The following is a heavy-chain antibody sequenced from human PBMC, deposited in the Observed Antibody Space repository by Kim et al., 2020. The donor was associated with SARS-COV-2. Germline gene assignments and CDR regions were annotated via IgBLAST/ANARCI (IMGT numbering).Heavy chain of an antibody. CDR2: VYSTGST. J-gene: IGHJ4*02. D-gene: IGHD1-26*01. V-gene: IGHV4-59*08. CDR3: ARQGSHYEIDY. Sequence: SETLSLTCIVSGDSMSDYYWTWIRQPPGKGLEWIGYVYSTGSTNYNPSLKSRVEMSVDTSKRQFSLKLASVSAADTAIYYCARQGSHYEIDYLGQGTLV. CDR1: GDSMSDYY.